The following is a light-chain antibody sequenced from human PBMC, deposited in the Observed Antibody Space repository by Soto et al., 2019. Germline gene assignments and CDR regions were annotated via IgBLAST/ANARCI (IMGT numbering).Light chain of an antibody. CDR3: QQSYNTPYT. CDR2: AAS. CDR1: QSISSY. V-gene: IGKV1-39*01. Sequence: DIQMTQSPSSLSASIGDRVTITCRASQSISSYLNWYQQQQGKAPNLLIYAASNLQSGVPSRFSGSGSGTEFTLTISSLQPEDFATYYCQQSYNTPYTFGQGTKLEIE. J-gene: IGKJ2*01.